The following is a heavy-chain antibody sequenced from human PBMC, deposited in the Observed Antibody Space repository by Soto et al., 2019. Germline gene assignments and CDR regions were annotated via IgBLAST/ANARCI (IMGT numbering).Heavy chain of an antibody. J-gene: IGHJ6*02. V-gene: IGHV6-1*01. CDR1: GYSVSSNSAA. CDR3: ARGFSRYSYGWYYYGMEV. CDR2: TYYRSKWYN. Sequence: SHTLSLPCAISGYSVSSNSAALNFIIQSRSRGVYWLGRTYYRSKWYNDYAVSVKSRITINPDTSKNQFSLQLNSVTPEDTAVYYCARGFSRYSYGWYYYGMEVWGQGTTVTVSS. D-gene: IGHD5-18*01.